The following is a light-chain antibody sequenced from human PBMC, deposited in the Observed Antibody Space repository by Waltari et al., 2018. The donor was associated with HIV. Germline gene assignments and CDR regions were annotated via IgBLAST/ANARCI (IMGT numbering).Light chain of an antibody. CDR2: EVS. Sequence: QSALTQPPSASGSPGQSVTISCTATSGDVAGLHYVSWYQHHPGKAPKLMIYEVSRRPSGVPDRFSVSKSDNTASLTVSGLQADDEADYYCSSYAASNNHVVFGGGTKLTVL. V-gene: IGLV2-8*01. J-gene: IGLJ2*01. CDR1: SGDVAGLHY. CDR3: SSYAASNNHVV.